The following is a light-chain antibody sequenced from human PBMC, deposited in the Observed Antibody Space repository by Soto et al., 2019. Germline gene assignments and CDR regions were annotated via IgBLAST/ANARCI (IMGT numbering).Light chain of an antibody. CDR1: SSDVGGYNY. V-gene: IGLV2-14*01. J-gene: IGLJ1*01. CDR2: EVS. CDR3: SSYTSSGTLV. Sequence: QSALTQPASVSGSPGQSITISCTGTSSDVGGYNYASWYQHHPGKAPKLMIYEVSNRPSGVSNRFSGSKSGNTASLTISGLQAEDEADYYCSSYTSSGTLVFGTGTKVTVL.